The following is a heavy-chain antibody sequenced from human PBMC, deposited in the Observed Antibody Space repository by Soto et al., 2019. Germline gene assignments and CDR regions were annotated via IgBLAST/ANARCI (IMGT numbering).Heavy chain of an antibody. CDR3: ARIRYFEWLLTDGAFDI. D-gene: IGHD3-9*01. CDR2: MFANDEK. J-gene: IGHJ3*02. CDR1: GFLRSNARMG. Sequence: SVPTLVKPTEALALSCTVSGFLRSNARMGVSWIRQPPGKALEWLAHMFANDEKSYSTSLKSRLTISKDTSKSQVVRTMTNMDPVDTATYYCARIRYFEWLLTDGAFDILGQGTTVTVSS. V-gene: IGHV2-26*01.